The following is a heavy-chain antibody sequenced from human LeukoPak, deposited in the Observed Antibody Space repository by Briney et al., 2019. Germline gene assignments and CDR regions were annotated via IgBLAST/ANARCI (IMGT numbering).Heavy chain of an antibody. CDR1: GFTFSSYS. J-gene: IGHJ4*02. CDR2: ISSSSSTI. Sequence: GGSLRLSCAASGFTFSSYSMNWVRQAPGKGLEWVSYISSSSSTIYYADSVKGRFTISRDNAKNSLYLQMNSLRAEDTAVYYCARVGWFGEGGVDYWGQGTLVTVSS. D-gene: IGHD3-10*01. V-gene: IGHV3-48*01. CDR3: ARVGWFGEGGVDY.